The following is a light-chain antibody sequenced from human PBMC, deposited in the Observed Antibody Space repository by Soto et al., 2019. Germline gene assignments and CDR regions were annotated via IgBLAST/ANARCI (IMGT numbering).Light chain of an antibody. CDR1: QDISGW. V-gene: IGKV1D-12*01. CDR3: QQSYSTPPT. Sequence: DIQMPQSPSSVSASVGDRVTITCRASQDISGWLAWFQQKPGKAPNLLIYAASILQSGVPSRFSGSGSGTDFTLTITYLQPEDFATYYCQQSYSTPPTFGQGTKVDI. J-gene: IGKJ1*01. CDR2: AAS.